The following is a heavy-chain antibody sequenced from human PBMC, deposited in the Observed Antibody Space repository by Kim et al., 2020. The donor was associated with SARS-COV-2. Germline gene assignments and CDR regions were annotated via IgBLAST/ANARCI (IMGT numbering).Heavy chain of an antibody. V-gene: IGHV7-4-1*02. D-gene: IGHD3-10*01. CDR3: ARGAMVREFDY. Sequence: QGLPGRFVFSLDTSVSTAYLQISSLKAEDTAVYYCARGAMVREFDYWGQGTLVTVSS. J-gene: IGHJ4*02.